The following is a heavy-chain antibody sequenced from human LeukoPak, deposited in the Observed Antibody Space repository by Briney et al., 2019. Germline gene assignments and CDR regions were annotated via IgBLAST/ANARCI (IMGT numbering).Heavy chain of an antibody. J-gene: IGHJ4*02. V-gene: IGHV1-8*01. CDR1: GYTFTSYD. D-gene: IGHD3-9*01. Sequence: ASVKVSCKASGYTFTSYDINWVRQAPGQGLEWMGWMNPNSGNTGYAQKFQGRVTMTRNTSISTAYMELSSLRSEDTAVYYCALIPRYYDILTGYYKFWGQGTLVTVSS. CDR3: ALIPRYYDILTGYYKF. CDR2: MNPNSGNT.